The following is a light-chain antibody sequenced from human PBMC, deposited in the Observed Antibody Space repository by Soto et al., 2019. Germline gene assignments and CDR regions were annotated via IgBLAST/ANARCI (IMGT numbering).Light chain of an antibody. CDR1: SSDVGGHNY. CDR2: SVS. J-gene: IGLJ1*01. V-gene: IGLV2-11*01. CDR3: CSYAGSYTYV. Sequence: QSALTQPRSVSGSPGQSVTISCTVTSSDVGGHNYVSWYQQYPGKAPKLLLSSVSKRPSGVPDRFSGSKSGNTASLTISGLQAEDEADYYCCSYAGSYTYVFGTGTKVTLL.